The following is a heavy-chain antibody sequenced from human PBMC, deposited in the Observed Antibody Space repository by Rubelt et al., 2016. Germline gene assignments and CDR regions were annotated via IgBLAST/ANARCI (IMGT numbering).Heavy chain of an antibody. CDR2: IFAGGRI. CDR3: VFDF. J-gene: IGHJ4*02. V-gene: IGHV3-66*01. Sequence: EVQLVESGGGLVQPGGSLRLSCAASGFTVSSNYMTWVRQAPGKELAWVSSIFAGGRIYYADSVKGRFTISGDNSRNTMYLQLISLGVEDTALYYCVFDFWGQGTRVTVSS. CDR1: GFTVSSNY.